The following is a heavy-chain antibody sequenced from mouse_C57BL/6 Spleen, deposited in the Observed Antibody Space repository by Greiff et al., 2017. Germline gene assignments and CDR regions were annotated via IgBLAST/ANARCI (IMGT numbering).Heavy chain of an antibody. V-gene: IGHV5-17*01. J-gene: IGHJ1*03. D-gene: IGHD2-5*01. CDR2: ISSGSSTI. Sequence: EVQLQESGGGLVKPGGSLKLSCAASGFTFSDYGMHWVRQAPEKGLEWVAYISSGSSTIYYADTVKGRFTISRDNAKNTLFLQMTSLRSEDTAMYYCARQDYSNFYWYFDVWGTGTTVTVSS. CDR3: ARQDYSNFYWYFDV. CDR1: GFTFSDYG.